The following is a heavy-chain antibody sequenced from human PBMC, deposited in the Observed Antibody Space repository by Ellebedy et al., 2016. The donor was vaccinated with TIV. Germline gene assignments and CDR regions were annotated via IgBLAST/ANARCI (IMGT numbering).Heavy chain of an antibody. D-gene: IGHD5-18*01. J-gene: IGHJ4*02. CDR2: IWYDGSPV. V-gene: IGHV3-33*03. CDR3: AAGAMADY. Sequence: PGGSLRLSCVASGFTSISYSLHWVPEAPGKGLVWVEVIWYDGSPVYYADAVKGRFTISRDNSKNTLYLQMNSRRAEDTAIYYGAAGAMADYWGQGTVVTVSS. CDR1: GFTSISYS.